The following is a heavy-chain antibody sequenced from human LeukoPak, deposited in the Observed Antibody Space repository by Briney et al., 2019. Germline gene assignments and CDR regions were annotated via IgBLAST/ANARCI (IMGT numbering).Heavy chain of an antibody. CDR2: IYPGDSDT. V-gene: IGHV5-51*01. D-gene: IGHD4-17*01. J-gene: IGHJ4*02. CDR3: ARDEIANGDLDYLDH. Sequence: GESLKISCKGSGYSFTSYWIGWVRQMPGKGLEWMGIIYPGDSDTRYSPSFQGQVTISADKSISTAYLQWSSLKASDTAMYYCARDEIANGDLDYLDHWGQGTLVTVSS. CDR1: GYSFTSYW.